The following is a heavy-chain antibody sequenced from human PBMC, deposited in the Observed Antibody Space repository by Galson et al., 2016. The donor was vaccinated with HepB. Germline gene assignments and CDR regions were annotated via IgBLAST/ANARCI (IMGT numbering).Heavy chain of an antibody. V-gene: IGHV4-39*01. CDR3: TRHLPPEDAFNI. Sequence: SETLSLTCTVSGASIITNNYCWDWVRQPPGQGPEWIGSICYRGNTYYNPSLKSRVIMSLDTSNNQFSLKLTSVTAADAAVYYCTRHLPPEDAFNIWDQGTKGTVSP. D-gene: IGHD1-14*01. CDR2: ICYRGNT. J-gene: IGHJ3*02. CDR1: GASIITNNYC.